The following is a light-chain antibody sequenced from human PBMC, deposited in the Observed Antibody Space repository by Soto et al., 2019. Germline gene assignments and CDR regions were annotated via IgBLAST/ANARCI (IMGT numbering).Light chain of an antibody. J-gene: IGLJ1*01. V-gene: IGLV2-14*01. CDR2: DVS. Sequence: QSVLTQPASVSGYPGQSITISCTGASSDVGAYNYVAWCQQHPGKGHKLLIYDVSNRPSGFSSRFSGPKSGNTASLTISGLRAEDEADYYCCSYTSRSTPYVFGTGTKVTVL. CDR3: CSYTSRSTPYV. CDR1: SSDVGAYNY.